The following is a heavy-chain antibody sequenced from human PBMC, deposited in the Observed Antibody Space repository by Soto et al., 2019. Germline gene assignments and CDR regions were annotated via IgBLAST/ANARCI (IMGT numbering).Heavy chain of an antibody. CDR1: GFTFSSYG. Sequence: GGSLRLSCAASGFTFSSYGMHWVRQAPGKGLEWVAVISYDGSNKYYADSVKGRFTISRDNSKNTLYLQMNSLRAEDTAVYYCAKRSRCSGGSCYRANWFDPWGQGTLVTVSS. J-gene: IGHJ5*02. CDR2: ISYDGSNK. CDR3: AKRSRCSGGSCYRANWFDP. V-gene: IGHV3-30*18. D-gene: IGHD2-15*01.